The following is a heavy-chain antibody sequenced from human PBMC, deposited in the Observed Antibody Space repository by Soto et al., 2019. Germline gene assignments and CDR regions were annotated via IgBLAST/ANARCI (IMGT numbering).Heavy chain of an antibody. CDR2: ISAYNGNT. CDR1: GYTFTSYG. Sequence: ASVKVSCKASGYTFTSYGISWVRQAPGQGLEWMGWISAYNGNTNYAQKLQGRVTMTTDTSTSTAYMELRSLRSDDTAVYYCARERRAYYYDSSGYYFGYWGQGTLVTV. CDR3: ARERRAYYYDSSGYYFGY. V-gene: IGHV1-18*04. D-gene: IGHD3-22*01. J-gene: IGHJ4*02.